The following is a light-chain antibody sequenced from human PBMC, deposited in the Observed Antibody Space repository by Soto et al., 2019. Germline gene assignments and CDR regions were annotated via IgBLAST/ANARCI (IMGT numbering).Light chain of an antibody. CDR1: QRVISSH. CDR3: RQYGSSPRK. CDR2: GAS. V-gene: IGKV3-20*01. Sequence: EILSAQSPGTLSWSPGERATLSCRASQRVISSHLAWYQQKRGQAPRLLISGASSSASGVPDTFTGSGSGADFALTISSLEPEDFAAYYCRQYGSSPRKFGQGTKVDIK. J-gene: IGKJ1*01.